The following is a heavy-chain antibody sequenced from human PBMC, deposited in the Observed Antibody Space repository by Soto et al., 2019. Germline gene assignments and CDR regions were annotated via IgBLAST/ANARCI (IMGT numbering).Heavy chain of an antibody. Sequence: ASVKVSCKASGGTFSSYAISWVRQAPGQGLEWMGGIIPIFGTANYAQKFQGRVTITADESTSTAYMELISLRSEDTAVYYCASEVPAAIRWDNWFDPWGQGTLVTVSS. J-gene: IGHJ5*02. V-gene: IGHV1-69*13. CDR1: GGTFSSYA. CDR2: IIPIFGTA. D-gene: IGHD2-2*02. CDR3: ASEVPAAIRWDNWFDP.